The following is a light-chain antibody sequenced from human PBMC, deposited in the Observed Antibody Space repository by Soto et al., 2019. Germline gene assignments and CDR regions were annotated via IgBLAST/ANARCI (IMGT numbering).Light chain of an antibody. CDR3: QQYHYWPIT. CDR2: GAS. J-gene: IGKJ5*01. V-gene: IGKV3-15*01. CDR1: QSVASS. Sequence: ERVMTQSPATLSASPGERVTLSCRASQSVASSVAWYQQKPGQAPRLILYGASTRATGFPARFSGSGSGTEFTLTISSLQYEDFPVHLCQQYHYWPITFGQGTRLEIK.